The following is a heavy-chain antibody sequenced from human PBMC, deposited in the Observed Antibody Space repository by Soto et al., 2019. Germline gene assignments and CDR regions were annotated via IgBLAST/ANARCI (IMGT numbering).Heavy chain of an antibody. CDR2: LSGDNNTDT. D-gene: IGHD3-9*01. CDR1: GFTFGTSG. CDR3: ANRLNYDILTGHSPAFDP. V-gene: IGHV3-23*01. Sequence: PGGSLRLSCVASGFTFGTSGMSWVRQAPGKGLEWISGLSGDNNTDTKYADSVKGRFTISRDNSKNTLYLQMNSLRAEDTAVYYCANRLNYDILTGHSPAFDPWGQGTLVTVSS. J-gene: IGHJ5*02.